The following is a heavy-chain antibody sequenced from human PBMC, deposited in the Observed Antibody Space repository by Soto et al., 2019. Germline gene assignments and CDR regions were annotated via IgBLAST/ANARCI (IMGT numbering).Heavy chain of an antibody. CDR2: LWSNGIKT. V-gene: IGHV3-33*01. CDR1: GFSLSRYG. Sequence: GGSLRLSCTASGFSLSRYGLHWVRQAPGKGLEWVAGLWSNGIKTSYTDSVKGRFTISRDTSKNMLYLQMNSLGAEDTAVYYCARDLHYWSLLIDHWGQGTLVPSPQ. CDR3: ARDLHYWSLLIDH. J-gene: IGHJ4*02. D-gene: IGHD2-8*02.